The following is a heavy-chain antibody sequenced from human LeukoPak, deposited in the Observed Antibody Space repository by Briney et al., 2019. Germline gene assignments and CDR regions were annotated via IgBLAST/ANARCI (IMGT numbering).Heavy chain of an antibody. J-gene: IGHJ4*02. V-gene: IGHV3-21*01. CDR1: GFTFSSYS. CDR2: ISSSSSYI. D-gene: IGHD2-2*01. Sequence: GGPLRLSCAASGFTFSSYSMNWVRQAPGKGLEWVSSISSSSSYIYYADSVKGRFTISRDNAKNSLYLQMNSLRAEDTAVYYCARGGIVVVPAAEFDYWGQGTLVTVSS. CDR3: ARGGIVVVPAAEFDY.